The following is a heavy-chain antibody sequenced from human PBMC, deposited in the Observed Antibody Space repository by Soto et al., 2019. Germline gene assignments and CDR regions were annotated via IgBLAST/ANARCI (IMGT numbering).Heavy chain of an antibody. J-gene: IGHJ6*03. CDR1: GGSFSGYQ. V-gene: IGHV4-34*01. Sequence: QVQLQQWGAGLLKPSETLSLTCAVYGGSFSGYQWTWIRQTPGKGLEWIGEINDSGNINYNPSLTRRVTLFLATPKTQISLKLSSVTAADTAVYFCARGLILWFGELSRRGGYYYYMDVWGKGTTVTVSS. D-gene: IGHD3-10*01. CDR3: ARGLILWFGELSRRGGYYYYMDV. CDR2: INDSGNI.